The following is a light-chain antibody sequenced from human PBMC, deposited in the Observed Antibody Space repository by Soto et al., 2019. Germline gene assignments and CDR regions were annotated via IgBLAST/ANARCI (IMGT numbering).Light chain of an antibody. J-gene: IGLJ1*01. CDR1: SSDVGAYNF. V-gene: IGLV2-14*01. Sequence: QSALTQPASVSGSPGQSITISCTGTSSDVGAYNFVSWYQFHPGRAPKLIIYEVTIRTSGVSNRFSGSKSGNTASLTISGLKAEDEADYYCSSYTSNNTYVFGTGTKVTVL. CDR2: EVT. CDR3: SSYTSNNTYV.